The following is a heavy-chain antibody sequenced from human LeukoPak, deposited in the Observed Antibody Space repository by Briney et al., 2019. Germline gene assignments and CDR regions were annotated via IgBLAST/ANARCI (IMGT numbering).Heavy chain of an antibody. V-gene: IGHV1-69*13. CDR2: IIPIFGTA. J-gene: IGHJ4*02. D-gene: IGHD5-12*01. CDR1: GGTFSSYA. Sequence: ASVKVSCKASGGTFSSYAISWVRQAPGQGLEWMGGIIPIFGTANYAQKFQGRVTITADESTSTAYMELSSLRSEDTAVYYCARSLWVARPIGVRLFDYWGQGTLVTVSS. CDR3: ARSLWVARPIGVRLFDY.